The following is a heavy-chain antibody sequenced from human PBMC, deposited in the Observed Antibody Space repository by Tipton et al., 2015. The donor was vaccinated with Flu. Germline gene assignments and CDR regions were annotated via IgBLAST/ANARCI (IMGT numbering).Heavy chain of an antibody. J-gene: IGHJ5*02. Sequence: TLSLTCAVPGDSIRSSNYCWGWIRQPPGKGLEWIGNIFHSGNTYHNPSLKSRVTMTIDTSKNQFSLKLSSVTAADTAVYYCARRDYSNYVSEPKNWFDPWGQGALVTVSS. V-gene: IGHV4-39*07. CDR2: IFHSGNT. CDR1: GDSIRSSNY. CDR3: ARRDYSNYVSEPKNWFDP. D-gene: IGHD4-11*01.